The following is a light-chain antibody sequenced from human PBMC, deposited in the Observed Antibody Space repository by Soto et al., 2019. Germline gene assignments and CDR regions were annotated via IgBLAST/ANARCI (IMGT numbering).Light chain of an antibody. V-gene: IGKV3D-15*01. J-gene: IGKJ1*01. CDR1: QSVSSN. CDR2: DAS. Sequence: EIGMTLAAATLAVSPGERATLSCRASQSVSSNLAWYQQKPGQAPRLLIYDASTRATGIPDRFSGSGSGTDFTLTINRLEPEDFAVYYCQDYGTSWTFGQVAKVDIK. CDR3: QDYGTSWT.